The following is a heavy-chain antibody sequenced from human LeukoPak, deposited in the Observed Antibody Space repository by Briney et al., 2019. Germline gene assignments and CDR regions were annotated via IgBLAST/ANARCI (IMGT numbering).Heavy chain of an antibody. V-gene: IGHV3-7*01. D-gene: IGHD1-1*01. CDR1: GFAFSNSW. J-gene: IGHJ4*02. Sequence: GGSLRLSCAASGFAFSNSWMTWVRQAPGKGLEWVANIKEDGSVKNYVEYVKGRFTISRDNAKNSLFLQMSSLRVEDTAVYYCAKDVGFMEYWGQGTLVTVSS. CDR3: AKDVGFMEY. CDR2: IKEDGSVK.